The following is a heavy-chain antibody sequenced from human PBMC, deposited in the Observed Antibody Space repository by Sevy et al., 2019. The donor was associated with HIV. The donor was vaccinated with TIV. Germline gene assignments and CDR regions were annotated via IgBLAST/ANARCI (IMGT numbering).Heavy chain of an antibody. D-gene: IGHD2-21*02. Sequence: SETLSLTCTVSGGSISTYYWRWVRQPAGKGLEWIGRIYTSGYTNYNPSLNSRVTMSIDTSKNQFSLKLSSVTAADTALYYCARTVAPAIRGAFDIWGQGTMVTVSS. CDR2: IYTSGYT. J-gene: IGHJ3*02. V-gene: IGHV4-4*07. CDR1: GGSISTYY. CDR3: ARTVAPAIRGAFDI.